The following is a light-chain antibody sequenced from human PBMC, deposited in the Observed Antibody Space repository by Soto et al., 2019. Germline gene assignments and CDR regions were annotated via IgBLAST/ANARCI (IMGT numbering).Light chain of an antibody. Sequence: QSVLTQPPSVSGPPGQRVTISCTGSSSNIGAGYDVHGYQQLPGTAPKLLIYGNSNRPSGVPDRFSGSKSGTSASLAITGLQAEDEADYYSQSYDSSLSGYVFGTGTKLTVL. CDR2: GNS. CDR1: SSNIGAGYD. CDR3: QSYDSSLSGYV. J-gene: IGLJ1*01. V-gene: IGLV1-40*01.